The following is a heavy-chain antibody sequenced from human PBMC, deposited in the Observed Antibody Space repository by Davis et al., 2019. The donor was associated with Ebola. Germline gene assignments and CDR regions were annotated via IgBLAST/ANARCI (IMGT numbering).Heavy chain of an antibody. CDR3: ARDPVDILTSYINWFDP. CDR2: IYHSGNT. V-gene: IGHV4-4*02. Sequence: MPSETLSLTCAVSGVSISSSNWWSWVRQPPGKGLEWIGEIYHSGNTEYNPTLKSRVSISVDNSKNQFSLKLTSVTAADTAVYYCARDPVDILTSYINWFDPWGQGTLVTVSS. CDR1: GVSISSSNW. J-gene: IGHJ5*02. D-gene: IGHD3-9*01.